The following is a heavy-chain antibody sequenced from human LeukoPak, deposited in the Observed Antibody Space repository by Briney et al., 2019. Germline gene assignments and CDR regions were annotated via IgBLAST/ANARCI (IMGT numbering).Heavy chain of an antibody. J-gene: IGHJ5*02. D-gene: IGHD1-26*01. V-gene: IGHV1-18*01. CDR1: GYTFTNYI. CDR3: ARGGNYFRFDP. CDR2: ISAYNGNT. Sequence: ASVKVSCKASGYTFTNYIISWVRQAPGQGLEWMGWISAYNGNTNYAQKLQGRVTITTDTSTATAYMELRSLRSDDTAVYYCARGGNYFRFDPWGQGTLVTVSS.